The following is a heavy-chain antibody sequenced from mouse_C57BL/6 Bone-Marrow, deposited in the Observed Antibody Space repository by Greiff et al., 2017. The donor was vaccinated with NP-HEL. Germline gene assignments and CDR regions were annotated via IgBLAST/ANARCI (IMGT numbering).Heavy chain of an antibody. CDR1: GYTFTNYW. CDR3: ARATAQATYYAMDY. J-gene: IGHJ4*01. D-gene: IGHD3-2*02. Sequence: VQLQQSGAELVRPGTSVKMSCKASGYTFTNYWIGWAKQRPGHGLEWIGDIYPGGGYTNYNEKFKGKATLTADKSSSTAYMQFSSLTSEDSAIYYCARATAQATYYAMDYWGQGTSVTVSS. V-gene: IGHV1-63*01. CDR2: IYPGGGYT.